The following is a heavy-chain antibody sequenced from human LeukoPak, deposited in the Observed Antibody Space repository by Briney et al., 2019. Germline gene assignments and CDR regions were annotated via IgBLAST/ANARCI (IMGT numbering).Heavy chain of an antibody. Sequence: ASVKVSCKASGYTFTSYGISWVRQAPGQGLEWMGWISAYNGNTNYAQKLQGRVTMTTDTSTSTAYMELRSLRSDDTAVYYCARDGEQWLAYNWFDPWGQGTLVTVFS. J-gene: IGHJ5*02. CDR3: ARDGEQWLAYNWFDP. D-gene: IGHD6-19*01. CDR1: GYTFTSYG. V-gene: IGHV1-18*01. CDR2: ISAYNGNT.